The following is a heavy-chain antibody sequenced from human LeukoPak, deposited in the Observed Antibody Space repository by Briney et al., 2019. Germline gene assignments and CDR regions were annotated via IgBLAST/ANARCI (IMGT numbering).Heavy chain of an antibody. CDR1: GYTFTSYG. CDR2: IKPNSGGT. CDR3: ARGTLEWLLIDY. D-gene: IGHD3-3*01. V-gene: IGHV1-2*02. J-gene: IGHJ4*02. Sequence: GASVKVSCKASGYTFTSYGISCVRHAPGQGLEWMGWIKPNSGGTNYAQKLQGRVTMTRDPSISTAYMELRRLRSDDTAVYYCARGTLEWLLIDYWGQGSLVTVCS.